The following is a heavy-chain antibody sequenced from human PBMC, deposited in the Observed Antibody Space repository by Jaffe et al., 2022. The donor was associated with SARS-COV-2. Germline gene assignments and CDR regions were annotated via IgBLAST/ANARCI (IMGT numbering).Heavy chain of an antibody. CDR1: GYTFTSYY. CDR3: ARAHTAGYYYYGMDV. D-gene: IGHD5-18*01. CDR2: INPSGGST. V-gene: IGHV1-46*01. J-gene: IGHJ6*02. Sequence: QVQLVQSGAEVKKPGASVKVSCKASGYTFTSYYMHWVRQAPGQGLEWMGIINPSGGSTSYAQKFQGRVTMTRDTSTSTVYMELSSLRSEDTAVYYCARAHTAGYYYYGMDVWGQGTTVTVSS.